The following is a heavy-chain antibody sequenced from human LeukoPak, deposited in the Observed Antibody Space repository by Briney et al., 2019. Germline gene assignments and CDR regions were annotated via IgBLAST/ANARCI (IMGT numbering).Heavy chain of an antibody. Sequence: SETLSLTCSVSGGSISSGDYYWSWIRQPPGKGLEWIGHIYYSGSTHHNPSLKSRVTISVDTSKNQFSLKLSSVTATDTAVYYCARSLLSAGSGSYGFDPWGQGTLVTVSS. D-gene: IGHD3-10*01. J-gene: IGHJ5*02. CDR1: GGSISSGDYY. V-gene: IGHV4-30-4*01. CDR3: ARSLLSAGSGSYGFDP. CDR2: IYYSGST.